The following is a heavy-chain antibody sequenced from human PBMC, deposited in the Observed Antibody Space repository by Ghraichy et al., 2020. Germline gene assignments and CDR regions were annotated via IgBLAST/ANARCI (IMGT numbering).Heavy chain of an antibody. CDR2: IYYSGST. J-gene: IGHJ4*02. D-gene: IGHD6-19*01. Sequence: ESLNISCTVSGGSISSSSYYWAWIRQPPGKGLEWIGSIYYSGSTYYNPSLKSRVTISVDTSKNQFSLKLSSVTAADTAVYYCASAESSGWIGSYFDYWGQGTLVTVSS. V-gene: IGHV4-39*01. CDR3: ASAESSGWIGSYFDY. CDR1: GGSISSSSYY.